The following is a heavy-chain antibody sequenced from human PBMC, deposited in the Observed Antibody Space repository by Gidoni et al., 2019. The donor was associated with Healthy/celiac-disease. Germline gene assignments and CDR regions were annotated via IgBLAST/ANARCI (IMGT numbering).Heavy chain of an antibody. V-gene: IGHV3-30-3*01. Sequence: WVAVISYDGSNKYYADSVKGRFTISRDNSKNTLYLQMNSLRAEDTAVYYCARDQRPDYDFWSGYYVYYGMDVWGQGTTVTVSS. J-gene: IGHJ6*02. D-gene: IGHD3-3*01. CDR2: ISYDGSNK. CDR3: ARDQRPDYDFWSGYYVYYGMDV.